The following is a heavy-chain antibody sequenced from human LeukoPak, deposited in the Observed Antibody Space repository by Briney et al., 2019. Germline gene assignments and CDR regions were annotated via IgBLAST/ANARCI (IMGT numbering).Heavy chain of an antibody. Sequence: GESLKISCKGSGYSFTSYWIGWVRQMPGKGLEWMGIIYPGDSDTRYSPSFQGQVTISADKSISTAYLQWSSLKASDTAMYYCARRRTAAGTYNWFDPWGRGALDTVSS. V-gene: IGHV5-51*01. CDR1: GYSFTSYW. D-gene: IGHD6-13*01. CDR2: IYPGDSDT. J-gene: IGHJ5*02. CDR3: ARRRTAAGTYNWFDP.